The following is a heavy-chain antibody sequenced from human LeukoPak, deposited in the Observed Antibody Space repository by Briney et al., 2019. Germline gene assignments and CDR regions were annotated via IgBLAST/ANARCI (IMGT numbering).Heavy chain of an antibody. V-gene: IGHV3-74*01. CDR3: ASPGRTDAFDI. CDR1: GFTFSSYW. Sequence: PGGSLRLSCAASGFTFSSYWMHWVRQALGKGLVWVSRINSDGSSTSYADSVKGRFTISRDNAKNTLYLQMNSLRAEDTAVYYCASPGRTDAFDIWGQGTMVTVSS. CDR2: INSDGSST. J-gene: IGHJ3*02.